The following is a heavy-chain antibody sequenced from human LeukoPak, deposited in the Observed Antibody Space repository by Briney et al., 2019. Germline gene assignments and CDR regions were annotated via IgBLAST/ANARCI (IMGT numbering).Heavy chain of an antibody. V-gene: IGHV3-23*01. D-gene: IGHD5-18*01. Sequence: PGGSLRLSCAASGFTFSTYGRNWVRQAPGKGLEWVSTISGSGGSTYYADSVKGRFTISRDNSKNTLYLQMNALRAEDTAVYYCAKASRFGYSYGPREYFYYMDVWGKGTTVTISS. J-gene: IGHJ6*03. CDR2: ISGSGGST. CDR3: AKASRFGYSYGPREYFYYMDV. CDR1: GFTFSTYG.